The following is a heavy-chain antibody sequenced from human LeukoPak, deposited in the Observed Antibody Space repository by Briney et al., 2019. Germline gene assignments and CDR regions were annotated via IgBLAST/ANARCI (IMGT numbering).Heavy chain of an antibody. D-gene: IGHD5-18*01. CDR1: GYTFTSYA. Sequence: EASVKVSCKASGYTFTSYAMHWVRQAPGQRLEWMGWINAGNGNTKYSQRFRGRVTITRDTSASTAYMELSSLRSEDTAVYYCARDLGQYSYIDSWGQGTLVTVSS. V-gene: IGHV1-3*01. CDR2: INAGNGNT. J-gene: IGHJ4*02. CDR3: ARDLGQYSYIDS.